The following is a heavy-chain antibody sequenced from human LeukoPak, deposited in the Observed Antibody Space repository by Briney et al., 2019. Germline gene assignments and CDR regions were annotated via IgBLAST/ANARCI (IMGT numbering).Heavy chain of an antibody. CDR3: ARDSPVAYGGNIDY. D-gene: IGHD4-23*01. V-gene: IGHV3-21*01. CDR2: ISSSSSYI. CDR1: GFTFSSYS. J-gene: IGHJ4*02. Sequence: AGGSLRLSCAASGFTFSSYSMNWVRQAPGKGLEWVSSISSSSSYIYYADSVKGRFTISRDNAKNSLYLQMNSLRAEGTAVYYCARDSPVAYGGNIDYWGQGTLVTVSS.